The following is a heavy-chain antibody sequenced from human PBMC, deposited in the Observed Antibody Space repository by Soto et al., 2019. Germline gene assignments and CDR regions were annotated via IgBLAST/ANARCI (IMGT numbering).Heavy chain of an antibody. J-gene: IGHJ2*01. V-gene: IGHV3-72*01. CDR3: ARGGGSYFDL. CDR2: IRNKAYSYTT. Sequence: EVQLVESGGGLVQPGGSLRLSCAASGFTFSDHFMDWVRQAPGKGLEWVGRIRNKAYSYTTEYAASVKGRFTISRDDSMNALYLQMNSLKTKDTAVYYCARGGGSYFDLWGRGTLVTVSS. CDR1: GFTFSDHF. D-gene: IGHD3-10*01.